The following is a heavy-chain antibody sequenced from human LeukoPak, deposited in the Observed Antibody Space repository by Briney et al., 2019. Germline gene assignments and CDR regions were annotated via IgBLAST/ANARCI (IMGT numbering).Heavy chain of an antibody. CDR3: ARDRPFNPLVY. CDR2: IFYTGRT. V-gene: IGHV4-59*12. J-gene: IGHJ4*01. D-gene: IGHD6-6*01. CDR1: GGSIRNYY. Sequence: SETLSLTCTVSGGSIRNYYWSWIRQPPGKGLEWIGSIFYTGRTYYNPSLESQVSISVDTSKNHLSLTLTSVTAADTAVYFCARDRPFNPLVYWGQGTLVIVSS.